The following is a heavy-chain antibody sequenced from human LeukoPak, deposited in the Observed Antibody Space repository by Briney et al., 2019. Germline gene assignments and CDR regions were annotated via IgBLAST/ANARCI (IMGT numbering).Heavy chain of an antibody. J-gene: IGHJ4*02. D-gene: IGHD6-19*01. CDR2: INHSGST. CDR1: GGSFSGYY. Sequence: PSETLSLTCAVYGGSFSGYYWSWIRQPPGKGLVWIGEINHSGSTNYNPSLKSRVTISVDTSKNQFSLKLSSVTAADTAVYYCARGRGRGSSGWYYFDYWGQGTLVTVSS. V-gene: IGHV4-34*01. CDR3: ARGRGRGSSGWYYFDY.